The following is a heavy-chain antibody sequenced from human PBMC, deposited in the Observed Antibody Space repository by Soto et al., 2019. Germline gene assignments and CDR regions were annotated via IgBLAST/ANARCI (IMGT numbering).Heavy chain of an antibody. CDR3: ARETKGVIVVVPAADFDY. V-gene: IGHV3-7*01. J-gene: IGHJ4*02. D-gene: IGHD2-2*01. CDR2: IKQDGSEK. Sequence: EVQLVESGGGLVQPGGSLRLSCAASGFTFSSYWMSWVRQAPGKGLEWVANIKQDGSEKYYVDSVKGRFTISRDNAENSLYLQMNSLRAEDTAVYYCARETKGVIVVVPAADFDYWGQGTLVTVSS. CDR1: GFTFSSYW.